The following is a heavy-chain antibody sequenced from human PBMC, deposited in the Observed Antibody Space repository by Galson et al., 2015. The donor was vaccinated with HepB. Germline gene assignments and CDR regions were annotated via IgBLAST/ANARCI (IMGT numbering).Heavy chain of an antibody. CDR3: TRVGTYYDFWSGYYPHYYGMDV. J-gene: IGHJ6*02. D-gene: IGHD3-3*01. V-gene: IGHV3-49*04. Sequence: SLRLSCAASGFTFGDYAMSWVRQAPGKGLEWVGFIRSKAYGGTTEYAASVKGRFTISRDDSKSIAYLQMNSLKTEDTAVYYCTRVGTYYDFWSGYYPHYYGMDVWGQGTTVTVSS. CDR2: IRSKAYGGTT. CDR1: GFTFGDYA.